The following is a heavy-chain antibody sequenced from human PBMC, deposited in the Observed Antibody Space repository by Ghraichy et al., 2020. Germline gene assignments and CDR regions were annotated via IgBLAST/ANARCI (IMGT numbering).Heavy chain of an antibody. D-gene: IGHD3-10*01. CDR3: AREGAYGAYFDD. CDR1: GFTFSSYE. CDR2: ISSSDNTI. Sequence: SCAASGFTFSSYEMNWVRQAPGKGLEWVAYISSSDNTIYYADSMKGRFTISRDNTKNSLYLQMNSLRAEDTAVYYCAREGAYGAYFDDWGQGALVTVSS. J-gene: IGHJ4*02. V-gene: IGHV3-48*03.